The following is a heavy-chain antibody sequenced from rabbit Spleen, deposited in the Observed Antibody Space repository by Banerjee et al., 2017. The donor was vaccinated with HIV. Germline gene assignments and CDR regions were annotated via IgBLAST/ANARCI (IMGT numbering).Heavy chain of an antibody. D-gene: IGHD8-1*01. CDR2: IAGSSSST. CDR3: ARDAGTSFSTYGMDL. J-gene: IGHJ6*01. V-gene: IGHV1S40*01. Sequence: QSLEESGGGLVKPEGSLTLTCKASGVSLSGSDYMCWVRQAPGKGLEWISCIAGSSSSTYSATWAKGRFTLSKTSSTTVTLQMTSLTAADTATYFCARDAGTSFSTYGMDLWGPGTLVTVS. CDR1: GVSLSGSDY.